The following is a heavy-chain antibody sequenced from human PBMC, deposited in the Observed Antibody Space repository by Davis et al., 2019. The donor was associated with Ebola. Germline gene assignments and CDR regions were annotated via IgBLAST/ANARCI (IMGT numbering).Heavy chain of an antibody. CDR1: GFTVSSNY. Sequence: ESLKISCAASGFTVSSNYMSWIRQPPGKGLEWIGYIYYSGSTNYNPSLKCRVTISVDTSKIQFSLKLSSVTAADTAVYYCARGNDYGDYPYDYWGQGTLVTVSS. CDR3: ARGNDYGDYPYDY. J-gene: IGHJ4*02. D-gene: IGHD4-17*01. V-gene: IGHV4-59*02. CDR2: IYYSGST.